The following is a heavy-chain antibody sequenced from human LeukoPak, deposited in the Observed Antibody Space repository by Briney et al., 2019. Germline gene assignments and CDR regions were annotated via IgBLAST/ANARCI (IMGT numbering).Heavy chain of an antibody. Sequence: TLSLTCAVYGGSFSGYYWSWIRQPPGKALEWLARIDWDDDKYYSTSLKTRLTISKDTSKNQVVLTMTNMDPVDTATYYCARLIVVGEYYFDYWGQGTLVTVSS. CDR1: GGSFSGYY. J-gene: IGHJ4*02. D-gene: IGHD3-22*01. CDR2: IDWDDDK. V-gene: IGHV2-70*11. CDR3: ARLIVVGEYYFDY.